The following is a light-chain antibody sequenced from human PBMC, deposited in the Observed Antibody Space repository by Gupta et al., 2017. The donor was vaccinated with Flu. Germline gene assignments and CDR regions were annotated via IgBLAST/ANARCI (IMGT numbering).Light chain of an antibody. CDR2: AAS. V-gene: IGKV1-17*01. CDR1: QGIRND. J-gene: IGKJ1*01. Sequence: DIQMTQSPSSLSASVGDRVTITCRASQGIRNDLGWYQQKPGKAPKRLIYAASSLQSGVPSRFSGSGSGXECTPTXSSLKPEDFATYYCLQQNSGWTFGXGTKVEIK. CDR3: LQQNSGWT.